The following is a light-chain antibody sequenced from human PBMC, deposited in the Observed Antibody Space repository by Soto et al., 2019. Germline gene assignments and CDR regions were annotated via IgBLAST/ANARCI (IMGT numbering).Light chain of an antibody. CDR3: GTWDSSLSAVI. CDR2: DNN. CDR1: TSNIGSYY. Sequence: QSVLTQPPSVSAAPGQKVSISCSGSTSNIGSYYVSWYQHLPGTAPRLLIYDNNKRPSGIPDRFSGSKSGTSATLGITGLQTGDEADYYCGTWDSSLSAVIFGGGTKLTVL. V-gene: IGLV1-51*01. J-gene: IGLJ2*01.